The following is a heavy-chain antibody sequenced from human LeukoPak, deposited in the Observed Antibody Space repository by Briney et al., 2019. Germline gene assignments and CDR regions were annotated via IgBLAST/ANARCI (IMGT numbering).Heavy chain of an antibody. CDR2: IKQDGSEK. Sequence: QPGGSLRLSCAAPGFTFSSYWMSWVRQAPGKGLEWVANIKQDGSEKYYVDSVKGRFTISRDNAKNSLYLQMNSLRAEDTAVYYCARDGLVGYYYYYMDVWGKGTTVTVSS. V-gene: IGHV3-7*01. J-gene: IGHJ6*03. CDR1: GFTFSSYW. D-gene: IGHD3/OR15-3a*01. CDR3: ARDGLVGYYYYYMDV.